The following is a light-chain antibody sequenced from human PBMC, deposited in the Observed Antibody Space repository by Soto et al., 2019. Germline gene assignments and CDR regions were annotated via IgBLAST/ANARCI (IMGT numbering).Light chain of an antibody. J-gene: IGLJ1*01. Sequence: QSVLTQPPSASGTPVQGVSISCSGGSFNIGTNYVYWYQHLAGAAPKLLIHRNNQRPSGVPERFSASRSGTSASLAISGLRSEDESDYYCAAWDDSLGAYVFGTGTKVTVL. CDR2: RNN. CDR3: AAWDDSLGAYV. V-gene: IGLV1-47*01. CDR1: SFNIGTNY.